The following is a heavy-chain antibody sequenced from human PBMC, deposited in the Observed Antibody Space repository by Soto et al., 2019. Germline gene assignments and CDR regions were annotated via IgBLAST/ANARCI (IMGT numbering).Heavy chain of an antibody. V-gene: IGHV3-64D*08. CDR3: VRETSPITALPWGFDL. D-gene: IGHD6-13*01. CDR2: VSGQGDST. CDR1: GFTLRNYV. Sequence: GGSLRLSCSASGFTLRNYVMHWVRQAPGKGLEYISAVSGQGDSTFYADSVKGRFTISRDNSRNTLYLQMSRLRAEDTAVYYCVRETSPITALPWGFDLWGQGTLVTVSS. J-gene: IGHJ4*02.